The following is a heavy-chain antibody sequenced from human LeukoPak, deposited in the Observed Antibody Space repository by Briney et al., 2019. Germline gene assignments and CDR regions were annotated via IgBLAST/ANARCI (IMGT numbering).Heavy chain of an antibody. J-gene: IGHJ6*02. CDR1: GYTLTELS. V-gene: IGHV1-24*01. Sequence: GASVKVSCKVSGYTLTELSMHWVRQAPGKGLEWMGGFDPEDGETIYAQKFQGRVTMTEDTSTDTAYMELSSLRSEDTAVYYCARDPRLDYGGNHYYYYYGMDVWGQGTTVTVSS. CDR3: ARDPRLDYGGNHYYYYYGMDV. D-gene: IGHD4-23*01. CDR2: FDPEDGET.